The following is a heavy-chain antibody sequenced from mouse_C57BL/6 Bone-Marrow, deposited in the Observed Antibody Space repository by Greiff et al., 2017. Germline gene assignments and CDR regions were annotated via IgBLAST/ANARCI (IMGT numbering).Heavy chain of an antibody. Sequence: VQLQQSGAELVRPGASVKLSCTASGFNIKDDYMHWVKERPEQGLEWIGWIDPENGDTEYASKFQGKATITADTSANTDYLQLSSLTSEDTAVYYCTSAQAYYFDYWGQGTTLTVSS. CDR1: GFNIKDDY. D-gene: IGHD3-2*02. V-gene: IGHV14-4*01. J-gene: IGHJ2*01. CDR2: IDPENGDT. CDR3: TSAQAYYFDY.